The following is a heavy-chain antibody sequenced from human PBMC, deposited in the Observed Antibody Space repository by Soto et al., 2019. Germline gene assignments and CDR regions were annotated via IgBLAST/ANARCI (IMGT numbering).Heavy chain of an antibody. V-gene: IGHV1-3*01. CDR3: ARVHDSSGYYDY. D-gene: IGHD3-22*01. CDR1: GYTFTSYA. CDR2: INAGNGNT. J-gene: IGHJ4*02. Sequence: GASVKVSCKASGYTFTSYAMHWVRQAPGQRLEWMGWINAGNGNTKYSQKFQGRVTITRDTSASTAYMELSSLRSEDTAVYYCARVHDSSGYYDYWGQGTLVTVSS.